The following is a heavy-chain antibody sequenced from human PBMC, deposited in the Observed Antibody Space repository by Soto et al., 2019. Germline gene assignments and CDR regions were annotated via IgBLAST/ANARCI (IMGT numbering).Heavy chain of an antibody. J-gene: IGHJ4*02. Sequence: PSETLSLTCTVSGDSMATGGHYYNWIRQVPGKGLEWIGYVYYGGATHYTPSLRARATISRGTSKNQFSLRLISVTAADTALYYCARDKDLQPTVWGFWGQGIQVTVSS. D-gene: IGHD3-16*01. CDR3: ARDKDLQPTVWGF. CDR2: VYYGGAT. CDR1: GDSMATGGHY. V-gene: IGHV4-31*03.